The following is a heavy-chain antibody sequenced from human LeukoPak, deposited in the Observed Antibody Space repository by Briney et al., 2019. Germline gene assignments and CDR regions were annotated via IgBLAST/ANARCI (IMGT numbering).Heavy chain of an antibody. V-gene: IGHV3-30*03. CDR1: GFTFSSYG. D-gene: IGHD3-3*01. CDR3: AGVYDFWSAFDY. CDR2: ISYDGSNK. Sequence: GGSLRLSCAASGFTFSSYGMHWVRQAPGKGLEWVAVISYDGSNKYYADSVKGRFTIPRDNSKNTLYLQMNSLRAEDTAVYYCAGVYDFWSAFDYWGQGTLVTVSS. J-gene: IGHJ4*02.